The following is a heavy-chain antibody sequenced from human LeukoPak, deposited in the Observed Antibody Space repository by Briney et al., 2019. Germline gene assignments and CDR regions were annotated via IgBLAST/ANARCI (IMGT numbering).Heavy chain of an antibody. CDR2: ISTYNGNT. CDR1: GYTFINYG. CDR3: ARVDANSWYGHEY. D-gene: IGHD6-13*01. V-gene: IGHV1-18*01. Sequence: ASVKVSCKASGYTFINYGISWVRQAPGQGLEWMGWISTYNGNTNYAQKFQARVTMTTDTSTSTAYMELRSLISDDTAVYYCARVDANSWYGHEYWGQGTLITVSS. J-gene: IGHJ4*02.